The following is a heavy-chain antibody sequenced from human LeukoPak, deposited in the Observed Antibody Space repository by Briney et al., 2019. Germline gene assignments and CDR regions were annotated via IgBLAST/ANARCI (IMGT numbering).Heavy chain of an antibody. V-gene: IGHV3-30-3*01. J-gene: IGHJ4*02. D-gene: IGHD5-18*01. CDR1: GFTFSSYA. Sequence: GGSLRLSCAASGFTFSSYAMHWVRQAPGKGLEWVAVISYDGSNKYYADSVKGRFTISRDNSKNTLYLQMNSLRAEDTAVYYCARENLEKPDTAMVYFDYWGQGTLVPVSS. CDR3: ARENLEKPDTAMVYFDY. CDR2: ISYDGSNK.